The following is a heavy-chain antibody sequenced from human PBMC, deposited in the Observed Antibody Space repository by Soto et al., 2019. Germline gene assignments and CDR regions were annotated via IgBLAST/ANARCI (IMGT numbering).Heavy chain of an antibody. CDR1: GASISTPNKW. V-gene: IGHV4-4*02. Sequence: PSETLSLTCDVSGASISTPNKWWSWVRQPPGKGLEWIGQIYHSGNTNYNPSVEGRVTLSVDKSKNQFSLRLTSVTAADTAVYYCARDFSGQLVRAYGMDVWGQGITVTVSS. CDR3: ARDFSGQLVRAYGMDV. D-gene: IGHD6-6*01. J-gene: IGHJ6*02. CDR2: IYHSGNT.